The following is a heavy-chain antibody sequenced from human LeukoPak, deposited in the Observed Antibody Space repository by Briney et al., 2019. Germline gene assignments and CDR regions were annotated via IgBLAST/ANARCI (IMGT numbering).Heavy chain of an antibody. CDR3: ARDGYNYSYES. D-gene: IGHD5-24*01. V-gene: IGHV4-39*07. CDR1: GASISGSGYY. Sequence: SETLSLTCAVSGASISGSGYYWGWIRQPPGKGLEWIGNIYSSGSTYYNPSLKSRVTISVDTSKNQFSLKLSSVTAADTAVYYCARDGYNYSYESWGQGTLVTVSS. CDR2: IYSSGST. J-gene: IGHJ4*02.